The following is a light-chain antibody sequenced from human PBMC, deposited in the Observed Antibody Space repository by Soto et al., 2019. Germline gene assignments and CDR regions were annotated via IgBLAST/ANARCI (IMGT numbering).Light chain of an antibody. CDR3: QQYNSYYT. V-gene: IGKV1-5*01. CDR2: DAS. Sequence: DIQMTQSPSTLSASVGDRVTITCRASHSISSWLAWYQQKPWKDPKLLIYDASILESGVPSRFSGSGSGTEFTITISSLQPDDFATYYGQQYNSYYTFGQGTKLEIK. CDR1: HSISSW. J-gene: IGKJ2*01.